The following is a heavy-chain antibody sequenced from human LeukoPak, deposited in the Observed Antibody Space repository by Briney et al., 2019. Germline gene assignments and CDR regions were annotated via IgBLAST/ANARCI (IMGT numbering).Heavy chain of an antibody. Sequence: PGGSLRLSCAASGFTFSSYAMSWVRQAPGKGLEWVSAISGSGGSTYYADSVKGQVTISRDNSKSTLYLQMDSLRAGDTAVYYCARQGDTGSWYFDYWGQGTLVTVSS. V-gene: IGHV3-23*01. CDR2: ISGSGGST. CDR1: GFTFSSYA. CDR3: ARQGDTGSWYFDY. D-gene: IGHD2-21*02. J-gene: IGHJ4*02.